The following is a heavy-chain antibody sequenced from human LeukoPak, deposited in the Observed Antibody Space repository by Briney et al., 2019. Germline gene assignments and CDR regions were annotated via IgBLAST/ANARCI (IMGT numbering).Heavy chain of an antibody. V-gene: IGHV1-18*01. CDR3: SRVGKRIVGAMYYFDS. CDR1: GYTFTNYA. CDR2: ITTFNGDT. J-gene: IGHJ4*02. D-gene: IGHD1-26*01. Sequence: ASVKVSCKTSGYTFTNYAISWVRQAPGQGLERMGWITTFNGDTNYAQKFQDRVTMTKDTSTGTVFMELKSLRPDDTAVYFCSRVGKRIVGAMYYFDSWGQGTLVTVSA.